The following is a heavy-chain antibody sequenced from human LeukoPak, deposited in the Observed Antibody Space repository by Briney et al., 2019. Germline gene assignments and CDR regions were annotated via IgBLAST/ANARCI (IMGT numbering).Heavy chain of an antibody. CDR2: IKEDGSEK. J-gene: IGHJ4*02. CDR1: AFPFSDYW. Sequence: GGSLRLSCAASAFPFSDYWMTWVRLPPGRGLEWVANIKEDGSEKYYVDSVKGRFTLSRDNAENSLFLQMNSLRADDTAVYYCARVRGIAAVATSSVWGRGTLATVSS. CDR3: ARVRGIAAVATSSV. V-gene: IGHV3-7*01. D-gene: IGHD6-13*01.